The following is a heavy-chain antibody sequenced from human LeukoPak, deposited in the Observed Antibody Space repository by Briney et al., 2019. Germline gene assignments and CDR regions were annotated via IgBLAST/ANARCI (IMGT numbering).Heavy chain of an antibody. CDR1: GFTFDDYG. CDR2: INWNGGST. Sequence: RGSLRLSCAASGFTFDDYGMSWVRQAPGKGLEWVSGINWNGGSTGYADSVKGRFTISRDNAKNSLYLQMNSLRAEDTALYHCARGGSSGPFDYWGQGTLVTVSS. CDR3: ARGGSSGPFDY. D-gene: IGHD6-19*01. V-gene: IGHV3-20*01. J-gene: IGHJ4*02.